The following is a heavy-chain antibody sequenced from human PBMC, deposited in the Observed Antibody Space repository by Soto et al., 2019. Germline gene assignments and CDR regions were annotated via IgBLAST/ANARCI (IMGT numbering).Heavy chain of an antibody. V-gene: IGHV1-46*01. D-gene: IGHD5-18*01. Sequence: QVQLVQSGAEVKKPGSSVKVSCKASGGTFSSYAISWVRQAPGQGLEWMGIINPSGGSTSYAQKFQGRVTMTRDTSTSTVYMELSSLRSEDTAVYYCARAQRYGQISGYDYWGQGTLVTVSS. CDR3: ARAQRYGQISGYDY. J-gene: IGHJ4*02. CDR1: GGTFSSYA. CDR2: INPSGGST.